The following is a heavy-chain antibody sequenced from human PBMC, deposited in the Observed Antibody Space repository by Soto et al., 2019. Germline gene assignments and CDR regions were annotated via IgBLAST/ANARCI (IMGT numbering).Heavy chain of an antibody. CDR1: GGSVSSGTYY. V-gene: IGHV4-61*01. J-gene: IGHJ5*02. CDR2: IYFSGST. Sequence: TSETLSLTCTVSGGSVSSGTYYWTWIRQPPGKGLEWIGYIYFSGSTSYNPSLKSRVTISGDTSKNQFSLKLNSVTAADTAVYYCARHLTDYYDSSGYLVSFDPWGQGTLVTVSS. D-gene: IGHD3-22*01. CDR3: ARHLTDYYDSSGYLVSFDP.